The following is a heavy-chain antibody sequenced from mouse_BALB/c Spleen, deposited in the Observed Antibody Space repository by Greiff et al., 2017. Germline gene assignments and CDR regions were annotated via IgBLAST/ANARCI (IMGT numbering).Heavy chain of an antibody. CDR2: IRNKANGYTT. CDR3: ARTGTGYYAMDY. CDR1: GFTFTDYY. Sequence: EVKLVESGGGLVQPGGSLRLSCATSGFTFTDYYMSWVRQPPGKALEWLGFIRNKANGYTTEYSASVKGRFTISRDNAQSILYLQMNTLRAEDSATYYCARTGTGYYAMDYWGQGTSVTVSS. J-gene: IGHJ4*01. V-gene: IGHV7-3*02. D-gene: IGHD4-1*01.